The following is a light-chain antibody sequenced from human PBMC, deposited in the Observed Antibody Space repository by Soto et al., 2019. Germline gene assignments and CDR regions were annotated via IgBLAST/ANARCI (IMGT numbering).Light chain of an antibody. CDR3: QQHNNWPPWT. J-gene: IGKJ1*01. CDR1: QSVSSN. V-gene: IGKV3-15*01. Sequence: EIVMTQSPATLSVPPGERATLSCRASQSVSSNLAWYQQKPGQAPRLLMYGASTRATGIPDRFSGSGSGTDFTLTISSLQSEDFAVYYCQQHNNWPPWTFGQGTKVEIK. CDR2: GAS.